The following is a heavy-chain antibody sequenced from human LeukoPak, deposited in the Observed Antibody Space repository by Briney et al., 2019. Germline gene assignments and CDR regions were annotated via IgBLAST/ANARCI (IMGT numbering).Heavy chain of an antibody. CDR2: IIPIFGTA. V-gene: IGHV1-69*06. D-gene: IGHD3-10*01. CDR1: GGTFSSYA. Sequence: GASVKVSCKASGGTFSSYAISWVRQASAQGLEWMGGIIPIFGTANYAQKFQGRVTITADKSTSTAYMELSSLRSEDTAVYYCARSRITMVRERSLPRSAFDIWGQGTMVTASS. CDR3: ARSRITMVRERSLPRSAFDI. J-gene: IGHJ3*02.